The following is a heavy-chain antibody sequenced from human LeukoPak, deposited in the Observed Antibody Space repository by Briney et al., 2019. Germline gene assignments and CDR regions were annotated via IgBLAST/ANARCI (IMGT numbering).Heavy chain of an antibody. J-gene: IGHJ4*02. D-gene: IGHD3-10*01. CDR1: GGSFSGYY. CDR2: IYYSGNT. Sequence: PSETLSLTCAVYGGSFSGYYWSWIRQPPGKGLEWIGSIYYSGNTYYNASLKSQVSISIDTSKNQFSLKLSSVTAADTAVYYCARLRPGEYWGQGTLVTVSS. CDR3: ARLRPGEY. V-gene: IGHV4-34*01.